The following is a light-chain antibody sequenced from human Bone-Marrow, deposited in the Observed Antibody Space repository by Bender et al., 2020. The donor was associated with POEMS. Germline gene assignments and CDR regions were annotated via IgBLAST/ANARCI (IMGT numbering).Light chain of an antibody. Sequence: QSVLTQPPSASGTPGQRVTISCSGSNSNIGTNAVNWYQQFRGTAPKLLIYSDNQRPSGVPDRFYAFKSGTSASLAISGLQSEDEADYYCAAWDAGLSGGVFGGGTKLTVL. CDR1: NSNIGTNA. CDR2: SDN. V-gene: IGLV1-44*01. J-gene: IGLJ3*02. CDR3: AAWDAGLSGGV.